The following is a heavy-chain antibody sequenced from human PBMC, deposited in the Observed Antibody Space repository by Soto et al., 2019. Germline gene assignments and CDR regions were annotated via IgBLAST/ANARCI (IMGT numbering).Heavy chain of an antibody. J-gene: IGHJ6*02. V-gene: IGHV4-39*01. Sequence: QLQLQESGPGLVKPSETLSLTCTVSGGSISSSSYYWGWIRQPPGKGLEWIGSIYYCGSTYYNQSLESRVSVSVDTSKNLVSLMLSSVTAADTAVFFCAGYSSGWYSRSMDVWGQGSRVTVSS. CDR3: AGYSSGWYSRSMDV. CDR1: GGSISSSSYY. CDR2: IYYCGST. D-gene: IGHD6-19*01.